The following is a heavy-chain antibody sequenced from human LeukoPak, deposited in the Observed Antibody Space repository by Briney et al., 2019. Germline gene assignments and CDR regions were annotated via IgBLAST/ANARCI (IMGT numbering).Heavy chain of an antibody. CDR2: ISWNSGSI. CDR3: AKDPDYYGSGSFDY. CDR1: GFTFDDYA. Sequence: GRSLRLSCAASGFTFDDYAMHWVRQAPGKGLEWVSGISWNSGSIGYADSVKGRFTISRDNAKNSLYLQMNSLRAEDTALYYCAKDPDYYGSGSFDYWGQGTLVTVSS. J-gene: IGHJ4*02. D-gene: IGHD3-10*01. V-gene: IGHV3-9*01.